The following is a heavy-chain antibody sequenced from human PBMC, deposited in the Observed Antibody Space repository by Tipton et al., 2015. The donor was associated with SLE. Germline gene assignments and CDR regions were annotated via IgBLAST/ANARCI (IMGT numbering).Heavy chain of an antibody. V-gene: IGHV1-18*04. CDR3: ARDEAEYYGSGDAFDI. CDR2: ISPYNGNT. J-gene: IGHJ3*02. D-gene: IGHD3-10*01. CDR1: GYTFTTYG. Sequence: QVQLVPSGAEVKKPGASVKVSCKASGYTFTTYGISWVRQAPGQGLEWMGWISPYNGNTKYAQKLQHRVTMTTDTSASTAYMELRSLRSDDTAVYYCARDEAEYYGSGDAFDIWGQGTMVTVSS.